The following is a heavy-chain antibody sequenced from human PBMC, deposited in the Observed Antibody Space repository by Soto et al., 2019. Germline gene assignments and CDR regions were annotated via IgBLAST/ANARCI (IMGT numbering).Heavy chain of an antibody. CDR2: IIPIFGTA. V-gene: IGHV1-69*01. J-gene: IGHJ6*02. CDR3: ARCVPNPLKAVGYYGMDV. D-gene: IGHD6-19*01. Sequence: QVQLVQSGAEVKKPGSSVKVSCKASGGTFSSYAISWVRQAPGQGLEWMGGIIPIFGTANYAQKFQGRVTITADESTSTAYMELSSLRSEDTAVYYCARCVPNPLKAVGYYGMDVWGQGTTVTVSS. CDR1: GGTFSSYA.